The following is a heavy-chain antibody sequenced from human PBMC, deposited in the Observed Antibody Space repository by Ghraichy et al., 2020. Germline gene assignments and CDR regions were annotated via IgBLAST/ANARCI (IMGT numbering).Heavy chain of an antibody. CDR1: GFTFSSYA. D-gene: IGHD2-15*01. J-gene: IGHJ6*02. Sequence: GGSLRLSCAASGFTFSSYAMSWVRQAPGKGLEWVSAISGSGGSTYYADSVKGRFTISRDNSKNTLYLQMNSLRAEDTAVYYCAGRRKSGLLGAHYGMDVWGQGTTVTVSS. V-gene: IGHV3-23*01. CDR3: AGRRKSGLLGAHYGMDV. CDR2: ISGSGGST.